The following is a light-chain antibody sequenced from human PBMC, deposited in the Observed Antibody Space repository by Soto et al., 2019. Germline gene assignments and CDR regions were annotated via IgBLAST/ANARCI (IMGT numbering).Light chain of an antibody. V-gene: IGKV3-20*01. CDR1: QSVSSNF. CDR2: GAS. J-gene: IGKJ1*01. Sequence: EIVLTQSPGTLSLSPGERATLSCKASQSVSSNFFAWYQRKPGQAPRLLIYGASYRATDIPYRFSGSGSGTDFTLTITRLEPEDFAVYYCQRYGTSPPTFGQGTKVEI. CDR3: QRYGTSPPT.